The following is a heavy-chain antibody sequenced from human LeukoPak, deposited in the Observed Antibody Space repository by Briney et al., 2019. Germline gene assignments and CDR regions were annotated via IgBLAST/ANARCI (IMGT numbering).Heavy chain of an antibody. D-gene: IGHD6-19*01. CDR2: ISSSSSYI. Sequence: NPGGSLRPSCAASGFTFSSYSMNWVRQAPGKGLEWVSSISSSSSYIYYADSVKGRFTISRDNAKNSLYLQMNSLRAEDTAVYYCARGNTIAVAFDYWGQGTLVTVSS. CDR3: ARGNTIAVAFDY. V-gene: IGHV3-21*01. J-gene: IGHJ4*02. CDR1: GFTFSSYS.